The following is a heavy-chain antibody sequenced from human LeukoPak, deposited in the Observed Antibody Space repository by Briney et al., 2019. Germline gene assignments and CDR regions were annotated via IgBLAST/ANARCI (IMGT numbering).Heavy chain of an antibody. CDR2: IYYSGST. CDR1: GGSISSSSYY. Sequence: SETLSLTCTVSGGSISSSSYYWGWIRQPPGKGLEWIGSIYYSGSTYYNPSLKSRVTIPVDTSKNQFSLKLSSVTAADTAVYYCARRHSGYYSLSFDYWGQGTLVTVSS. CDR3: ARRHSGYYSLSFDY. J-gene: IGHJ4*02. D-gene: IGHD3-22*01. V-gene: IGHV4-39*01.